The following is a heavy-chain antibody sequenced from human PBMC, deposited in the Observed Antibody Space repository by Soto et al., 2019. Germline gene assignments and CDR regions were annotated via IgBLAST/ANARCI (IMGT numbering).Heavy chain of an antibody. CDR3: ARVGAVIAAPFDY. D-gene: IGHD6-13*01. CDR1: GYTFTSYY. V-gene: IGHV1-46*03. Sequence: ASVKVSCKASGYTFTSYYMHWVRQAPGQGLEWMGIINPSGGSTSYAQKFQGRVTMTRDTSASTVYMELSSLRSEDTAVYYCARVGAVIAAPFDYWGQGTLVTSPQ. CDR2: INPSGGST. J-gene: IGHJ4*02.